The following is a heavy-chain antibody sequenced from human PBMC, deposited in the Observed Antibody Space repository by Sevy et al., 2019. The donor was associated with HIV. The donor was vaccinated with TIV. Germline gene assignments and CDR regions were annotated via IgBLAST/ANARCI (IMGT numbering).Heavy chain of an antibody. D-gene: IGHD1-1*01. CDR1: GFTFSSYA. V-gene: IGHV3-30*04. CDR2: ISYDGSNK. CDR3: ARDSTGSSEAGYYYGMDV. Sequence: GGSLRLSCAASGFTFSSYAMHWVRQAPGKGLEWVAVISYDGSNKYYADSVKGRFTISRDNSKNTLYLKMNSLRAEDTAVYYCARDSTGSSEAGYYYGMDVWGQGTTVTVSS. J-gene: IGHJ6*02.